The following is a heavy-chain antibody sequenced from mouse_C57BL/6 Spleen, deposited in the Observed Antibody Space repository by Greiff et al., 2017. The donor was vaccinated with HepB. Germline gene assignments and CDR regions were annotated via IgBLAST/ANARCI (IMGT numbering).Heavy chain of an antibody. CDR1: GYTFTDYN. CDR2: INPNNGGT. V-gene: IGHV1-18*01. CDR3: ARSDDYSNPAWFAY. Sequence: VQLQQSGPELVKPGASVKIPCKASGYTFTDYNMDWVKQSHGKSLEWIGDINPNNGGTIYNQKFKGKATLTVDKSSSTAYMELRSLTSEDTAVYYCARSDDYSNPAWFAYWGQGTLVTVSA. J-gene: IGHJ3*01. D-gene: IGHD2-5*01.